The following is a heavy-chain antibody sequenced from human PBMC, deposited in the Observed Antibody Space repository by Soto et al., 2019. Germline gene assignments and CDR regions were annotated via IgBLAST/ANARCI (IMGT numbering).Heavy chain of an antibody. CDR1: GFTFSSYE. J-gene: IGHJ4*02. CDR2: ISSSGSTI. Sequence: HPGGSLRLSCAASGFTFSSYEMNWVRKAPGKGLEWVSYISSSGSTIYYADSVKGRFTISRDNAKNSLYLQMNSLRAEDTAAYYCARVDRITMITAFFDYWDQGTLLTVSS. D-gene: IGHD3-22*01. CDR3: ARVDRITMITAFFDY. V-gene: IGHV3-48*03.